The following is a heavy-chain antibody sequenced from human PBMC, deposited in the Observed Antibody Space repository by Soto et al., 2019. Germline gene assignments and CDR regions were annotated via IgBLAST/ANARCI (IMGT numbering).Heavy chain of an antibody. V-gene: IGHV1-8*01. CDR2: MNPNSGNT. CDR3: ARGRRQQLVLQYHFDY. CDR1: GYTFTSYD. D-gene: IGHD6-13*01. J-gene: IGHJ4*02. Sequence: GASVKVSCKASGYTFTSYDINWVRQATGQGLEWMGWMNPNSGNTGYAQKFQGRVTMTRNTSISTAYMELSSLRSEDTAVYYCARGRRQQLVLQYHFDYWGQGTLVTVSS.